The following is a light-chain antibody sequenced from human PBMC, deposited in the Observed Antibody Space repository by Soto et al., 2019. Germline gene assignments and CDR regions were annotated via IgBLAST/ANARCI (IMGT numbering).Light chain of an antibody. CDR2: GAS. CDR3: QQYGGSPQT. CDR1: QSVSKY. J-gene: IGKJ1*01. V-gene: IGKV3-20*01. Sequence: EIVLTQSPATLSLSPGEGATLSCRASQSVSKYLAWYQQKPGQAPRLLIYGASSRATGIPDSFSGSGSGTDFTLTISRLEPEDFAVYYCQQYGGSPQTFGQGTK.